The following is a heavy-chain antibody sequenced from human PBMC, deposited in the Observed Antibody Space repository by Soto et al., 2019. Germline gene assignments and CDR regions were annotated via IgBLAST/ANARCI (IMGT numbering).Heavy chain of an antibody. CDR1: GYDFTRNW. CDR3: ARGLNWHYIMNWLDT. Sequence: PGESLKISCETSGYDFTRNWIGWVRQRPGKGLEWVGLVYPRGSDTRYSPSFRGHVSMSADESVRTAYLQWTSLEASDTAMYYCARGLNWHYIMNWLDTWGQGTLVTVSS. J-gene: IGHJ5*02. V-gene: IGHV5-51*01. D-gene: IGHD3-16*01. CDR2: VYPRGSDT.